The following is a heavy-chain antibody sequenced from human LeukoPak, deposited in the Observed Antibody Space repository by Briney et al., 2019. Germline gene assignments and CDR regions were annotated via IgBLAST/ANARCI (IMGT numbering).Heavy chain of an antibody. Sequence: VSCQACGWTLPQYVVHWLGQAPGQRREWMGWINAGNGDTKYPQNFQDRVTITRDTSANTAYMELSSLTSEDTALYYCARDDCGDTCYPGGYWGQGTLVTVSS. CDR2: INAGNGDT. CDR3: ARDDCGDTCYPGGY. D-gene: IGHD2-21*01. V-gene: IGHV1-3*01. CDR1: GWTLPQYV. J-gene: IGHJ4*02.